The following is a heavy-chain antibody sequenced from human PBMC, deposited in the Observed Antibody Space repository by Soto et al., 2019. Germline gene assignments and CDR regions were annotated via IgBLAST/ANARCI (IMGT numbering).Heavy chain of an antibody. CDR3: ARWWMYAPRFDP. Sequence: QLQLQESGSGLVKPSQTLSLTCAVSGGSISSGGYSWSWIRQPPGTGLEWIGYIYHSGSTYYNPSLQSRVTLSVDGSATQFSLKLSSVTAADTAVYYCARWWMYAPRFDPWGQRTLVTVSS. J-gene: IGHJ5*02. V-gene: IGHV4-30-2*01. CDR2: IYHSGST. CDR1: GGSISSGGYS. D-gene: IGHD2-8*01.